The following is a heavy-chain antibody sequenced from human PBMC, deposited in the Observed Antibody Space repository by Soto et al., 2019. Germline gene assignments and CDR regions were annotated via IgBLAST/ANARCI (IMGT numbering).Heavy chain of an antibody. Sequence: GGSLRLSCAASGFTFRSYWMSWVRQAPGKGLEWVANIKEDGSEKYYVDSVKGRFTISRDNAKNSLYLQMNSLRAEDTAVYSCARNRKHSLYSNEGYYYYYFMDVWGKGTTVTVSS. V-gene: IGHV3-7*01. CDR2: IKEDGSEK. D-gene: IGHD4-4*01. CDR3: ARNRKHSLYSNEGYYYYYFMDV. CDR1: GFTFRSYW. J-gene: IGHJ6*03.